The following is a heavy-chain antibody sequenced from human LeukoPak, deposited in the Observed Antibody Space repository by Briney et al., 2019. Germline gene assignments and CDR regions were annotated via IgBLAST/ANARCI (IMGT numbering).Heavy chain of an antibody. CDR1: GFRLSSYS. V-gene: IGHV3-21*04. J-gene: IGHJ4*02. Sequence: GGSLRLSCAASGFRLSSYSMSWVRQAPGKGLEWVSSISSSSSYIYYADSVKGRFTISRDNSKNTLYLQMNSLRAEDTAVYYCAKVEATVTTLLFDYWGQGTLVTVSS. D-gene: IGHD4-17*01. CDR3: AKVEATVTTLLFDY. CDR2: ISSSSSYI.